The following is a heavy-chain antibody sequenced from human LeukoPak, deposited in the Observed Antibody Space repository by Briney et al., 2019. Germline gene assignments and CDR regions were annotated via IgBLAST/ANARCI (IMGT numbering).Heavy chain of an antibody. CDR3: ARGPEDLEDYVWGSYAFDI. Sequence: GGSLRLSCAASGFTVSSNYMSWVRQAPGKGLEWVSVIYSGGSTYYADSVKGRFTISRDNSKNTLYLQMNSLRAEDTAVYYCARGPEDLEDYVWGSYAFDIWGQGTMVTVSS. V-gene: IGHV3-53*01. CDR1: GFTVSSNY. D-gene: IGHD3-16*01. CDR2: IYSGGST. J-gene: IGHJ3*02.